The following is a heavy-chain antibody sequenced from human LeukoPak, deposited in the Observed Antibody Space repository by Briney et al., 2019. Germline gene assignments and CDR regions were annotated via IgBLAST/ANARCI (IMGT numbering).Heavy chain of an antibody. J-gene: IGHJ1*01. V-gene: IGHV3-23*01. CDR1: GFTFSSYA. Sequence: GGSLRLSCAASGFTFSSYAMTWVRQAPGKGLEWVSAISGSGGTTLYADSVKGRFTISRDNSKSTLYLQMNSLRAEDTAVYYCAKDQGIQLWLKYFQHWGQGTLVTVSS. CDR2: ISGSGGTT. D-gene: IGHD5-18*01. CDR3: AKDQGIQLWLKYFQH.